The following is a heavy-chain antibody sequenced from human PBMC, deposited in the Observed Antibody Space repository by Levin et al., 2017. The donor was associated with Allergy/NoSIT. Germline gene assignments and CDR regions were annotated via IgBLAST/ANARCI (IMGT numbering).Heavy chain of an antibody. V-gene: IGHV4-38-2*02. CDR3: ARDRVRSSWFDP. CDR1: GYSISSGYY. CDR2: VDHSGST. J-gene: IGHJ5*02. D-gene: IGHD6-6*01. Sequence: PSETLSLTCAVSGYSISSGYYWGWIRQPPGKGLEWIGSVDHSGSTYYNPSLKSRVTTSVDTSKNQFSLKLSSVTAADTAVYYCARDRVRSSWFDPWGQGILVTVSS.